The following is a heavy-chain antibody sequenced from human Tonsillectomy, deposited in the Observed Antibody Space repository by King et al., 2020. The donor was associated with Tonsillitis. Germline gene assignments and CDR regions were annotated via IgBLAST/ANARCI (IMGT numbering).Heavy chain of an antibody. J-gene: IGHJ4*02. CDR1: RFTFSNYA. V-gene: IGHV3-23*04. CDR2: ISGSGGST. D-gene: IGHD2-2*01. CDR3: AKEMGGVVVPGAIDY. Sequence: EVQLVESGGGLVQPGGSLRLSCAASRFTFSNYAMSWVRQAPGKGLEWVSAISGSGGSTYYADSVKGRFTIPRDNSKKPLYLQMNSLRAEDTAVYYCAKEMGGVVVPGAIDYWGQGTLVTVSS.